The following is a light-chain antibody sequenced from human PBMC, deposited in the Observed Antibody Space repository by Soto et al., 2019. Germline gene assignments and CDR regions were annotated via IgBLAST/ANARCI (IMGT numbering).Light chain of an antibody. CDR3: SSYAGSSIPVA. J-gene: IGLJ2*01. CDR1: SSDVGGYNF. V-gene: IGLV2-8*01. Sequence: QSALTQPPSASGSPGQSVTISCTGASSDVGGYNFVSWYQHHPGKAPRLMIYDVTQRPSGVPDRFSGSKSGNTASLTVSGLLVDDEADYYCSSYAGSSIPVAFGGGTQLTVL. CDR2: DVT.